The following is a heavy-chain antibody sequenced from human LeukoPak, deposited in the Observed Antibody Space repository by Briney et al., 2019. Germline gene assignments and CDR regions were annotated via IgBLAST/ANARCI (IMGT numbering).Heavy chain of an antibody. J-gene: IGHJ3*02. CDR1: GGTFSSYA. CDR3: ASRDPERITIFGVVNGAFDI. Sequence: GASVKVSCKASGGTFSSYAISWVRQAPGQGLEWMGGIIPIFGTANYAQKFQGRVTITADESTSTAYMELSSLRSEDTAVYYCASRDPERITIFGVVNGAFDIWGQGTMVTVSS. CDR2: IIPIFGTA. D-gene: IGHD3-3*01. V-gene: IGHV1-69*01.